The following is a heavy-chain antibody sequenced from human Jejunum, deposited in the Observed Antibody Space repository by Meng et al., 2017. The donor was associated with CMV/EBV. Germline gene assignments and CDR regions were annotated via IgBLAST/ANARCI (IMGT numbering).Heavy chain of an antibody. J-gene: IGHJ3*02. CDR1: GGSVSIGSYY. V-gene: IGHV4-61*01. CDR3: ARRFFAFNI. Sequence: CTFSGGSVSIGSYYWSWIRQPPGKGLEWIGYIYYTGSTDYNPSLKSRVTISRDTSKNQFSLKLSSVTAADTAVYYCARRFFAFNIWGQGTMVTVSS. D-gene: IGHD3-3*01. CDR2: IYYTGST.